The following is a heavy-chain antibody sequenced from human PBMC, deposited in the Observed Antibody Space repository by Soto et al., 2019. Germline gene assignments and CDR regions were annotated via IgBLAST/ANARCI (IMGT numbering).Heavy chain of an antibody. J-gene: IGHJ4*02. V-gene: IGHV5-51*01. Sequence: PGESLKISFKASGYTFTNHLICWVRQMPVKGLEWMAIIYPEDSDTRYSPSFEGQVTISADKSISTAYVQWTSLKASDTGVYYCTSVPASCSSWFSGFENCGRGTPVTFCS. CDR2: IYPEDSDT. D-gene: IGHD6-19*01. CDR3: TSVPASCSSWFSGFEN. CDR1: GYTFTNHL.